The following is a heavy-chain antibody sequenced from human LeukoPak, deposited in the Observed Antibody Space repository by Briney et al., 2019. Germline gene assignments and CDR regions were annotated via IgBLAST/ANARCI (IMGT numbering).Heavy chain of an antibody. V-gene: IGHV4-38-2*02. D-gene: IGHD2-15*01. CDR1: GYSISSGYY. CDR3: ALHCSGGSCGSNWFDP. CDR2: IYRSGST. Sequence: SETLSLTCTVSGYSISSGYYWGWIRQPPGKGLEWIGSIYRSGSTYYNPSLKSRVTISVDTSKNQFSLKLSSVTAADTAVYYCALHCSGGSCGSNWFDPWGQGTLVTVSS. J-gene: IGHJ5*02.